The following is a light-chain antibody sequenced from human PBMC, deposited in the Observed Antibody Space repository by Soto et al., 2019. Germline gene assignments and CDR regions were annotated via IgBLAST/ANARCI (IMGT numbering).Light chain of an antibody. J-gene: IGKJ2*01. CDR1: QSVSSY. CDR3: QQYNTWPPKYT. Sequence: EIVMTQSPATLSVSPGGRATLSCRASQSVSSYLAWYQQRPGQPPRLLIYGASTRATGIPARFSGSGSGTEFSLTISSLQSEDFAVYYGQQYNTWPPKYTFGQGTKLEIQ. V-gene: IGKV3-15*01. CDR2: GAS.